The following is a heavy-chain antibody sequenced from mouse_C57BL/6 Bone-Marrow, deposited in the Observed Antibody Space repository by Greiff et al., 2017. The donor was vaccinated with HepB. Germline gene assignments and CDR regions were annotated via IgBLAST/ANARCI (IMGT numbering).Heavy chain of an antibody. V-gene: IGHV1-81*01. CDR2: IYPRSGNT. Sequence: VKLVESGAELARPGASVKLSCKASGYTFTSYGISWVKQRTGQGLEWIGEIYPRSGNTYYNEKFKGKATLTADKSSSTAYMELRSLTSEDSAVYFCAGLGYYGSSSYWYFDVWGTGTTVTVSS. D-gene: IGHD1-1*01. CDR3: AGLGYYGSSSYWYFDV. CDR1: GYTFTSYG. J-gene: IGHJ1*03.